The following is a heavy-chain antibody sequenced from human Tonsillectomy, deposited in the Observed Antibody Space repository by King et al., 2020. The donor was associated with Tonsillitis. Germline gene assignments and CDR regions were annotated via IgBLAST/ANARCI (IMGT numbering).Heavy chain of an antibody. D-gene: IGHD3-10*01. V-gene: IGHV4-61*02. Sequence: VQLQESGPGLVKPSQTLALTCSVSGVSISSSSYYWTWIRQPAGKGLEWIGHIYSSGSTNYNPSLNSRVSISVDTSKNQFSLKLTSVTAADTAEYYCARGFGRSLLPFEYWGQGALVTVSS. J-gene: IGHJ4*02. CDR1: GVSISSSSYY. CDR3: ARGFGRSLLPFEY. CDR2: IYSSGST.